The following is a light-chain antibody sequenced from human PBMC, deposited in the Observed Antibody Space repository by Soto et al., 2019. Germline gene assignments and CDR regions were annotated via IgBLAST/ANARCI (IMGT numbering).Light chain of an antibody. CDR1: ISDFVVYNY. J-gene: IGLJ1*01. Sequence: QSSRNQPASVSGSPGQSITISCTGTISDFVVYNYVSWYQQLPGKAPKLIIYGVSNRPSGVSNRFSGSKSGNTASLSISGLQAEDEADYYCSTHTLSGALQVFGTGTKVTVL. CDR2: GVS. CDR3: STHTLSGALQV. V-gene: IGLV2-14*01.